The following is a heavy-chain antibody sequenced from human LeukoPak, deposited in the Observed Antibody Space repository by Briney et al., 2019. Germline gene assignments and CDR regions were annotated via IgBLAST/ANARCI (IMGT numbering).Heavy chain of an antibody. CDR2: INHSGST. Sequence: SETLSLTCAVYGVSFSGYYWSWIRQPPGKGLEWIGEINHSGSTNYNPSLKSRVTISVDTSKNQFSLKLSSVTAADTAVYYCARCRIYCSGGSCRLNWFDPWGQGTLVTVSS. J-gene: IGHJ5*02. D-gene: IGHD2-15*01. V-gene: IGHV4-34*01. CDR3: ARCRIYCSGGSCRLNWFDP. CDR1: GVSFSGYY.